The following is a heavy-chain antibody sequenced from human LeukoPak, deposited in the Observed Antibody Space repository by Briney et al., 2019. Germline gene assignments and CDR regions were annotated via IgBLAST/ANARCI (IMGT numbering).Heavy chain of an antibody. CDR2: IYHSGST. CDR1: GGSISSSNW. V-gene: IGHV4-4*02. Sequence: SETLSLTCAVSGGSISSSNWWSWVRQPPGKGLEWIGEIYHSGSTNYNPSLKSRVTISVDKSKNQFSLKLSSVTAAGTAVYYCARVKYSTVYGMDVWGQGTTDTVSS. D-gene: IGHD6-6*01. CDR3: ARVKYSTVYGMDV. J-gene: IGHJ6*02.